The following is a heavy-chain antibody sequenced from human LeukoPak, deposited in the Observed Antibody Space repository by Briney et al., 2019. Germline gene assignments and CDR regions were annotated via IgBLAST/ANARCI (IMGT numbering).Heavy chain of an antibody. J-gene: IGHJ4*01. Sequence: GRSLRLSCAASRFTSSDYPMHWVRQAPGKGLEWVAVISKDGNERHYADPVKDRFTISRDNSKNTVYLQIDSLSVEDTAVYYCAREGSRGYYPYWGQGILVTVSS. D-gene: IGHD3-22*01. CDR1: RFTSSDYP. V-gene: IGHV3-30*03. CDR2: ISKDGNER. CDR3: AREGSRGYYPY.